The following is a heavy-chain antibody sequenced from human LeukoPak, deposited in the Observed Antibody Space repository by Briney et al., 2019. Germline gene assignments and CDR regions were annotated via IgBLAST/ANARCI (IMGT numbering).Heavy chain of an antibody. CDR1: GFTFSSYS. J-gene: IGHJ4*02. V-gene: IGHV3-23*01. CDR2: ISGSGGST. CDR3: AKDQGDRPFDY. D-gene: IGHD3-16*01. Sequence: GGSLRLSCAASGFTFSSYSMNWVRQAPGKGLEWVSAISGSGGSTYYADSVKGRFTISRDNSKNTLYLQMNSLRAEDTAVYYCAKDQGDRPFDYWGQGTLVTVSS.